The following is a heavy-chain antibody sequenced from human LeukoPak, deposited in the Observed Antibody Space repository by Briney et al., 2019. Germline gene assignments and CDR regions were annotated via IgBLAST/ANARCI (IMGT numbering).Heavy chain of an antibody. Sequence: PSETLSLTCAVYGGSFSGYYWSWIRQPPGKGLEWIGEINHSGSTNYNPSLKSRVTISVDTSKNQFSLKLSSVTAADTAVYYCARERDYDFWSGYYQIWGQGTLVTVSS. CDR3: ARERDYDFWSGYYQI. J-gene: IGHJ4*02. CDR2: INHSGST. V-gene: IGHV4-34*01. CDR1: GGSFSGYY. D-gene: IGHD3-3*01.